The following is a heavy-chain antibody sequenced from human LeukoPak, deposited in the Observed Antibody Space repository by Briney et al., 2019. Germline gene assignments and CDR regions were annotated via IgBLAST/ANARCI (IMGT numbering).Heavy chain of an antibody. CDR3: ARMAAAKSAALDY. V-gene: IGHV4-59*01. D-gene: IGHD6-13*01. CDR2: IYYSGST. J-gene: IGHJ4*02. CDR1: GGSISSYY. Sequence: NPSGTLSLTCTVSGGSISSYYWSWIRQPPGKGLEWIGYIYYSGSTNYNPSLKSRVTISVDTSKNQFSLKLSSVTAADTAVYYCARMAAAKSAALDYWGQGTLVTVSS.